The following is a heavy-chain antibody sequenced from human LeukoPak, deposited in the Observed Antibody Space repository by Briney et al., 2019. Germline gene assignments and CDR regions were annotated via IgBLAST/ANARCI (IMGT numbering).Heavy chain of an antibody. CDR3: ARPKIYCSGGSCYSGFYAFDI. CDR1: GYTFTSYA. D-gene: IGHD2-15*01. CDR2: INTNTGNP. Sequence: EASVKVSCKASGYTFTSYAMNWVRQAPGQGLEWMGWINTNTGNPTYAQGFTGRFVFSLDTSVSTAYLQISSLKAEDTAVYYCARPKIYCSGGSCYSGFYAFDIWGQGTMVTVSS. J-gene: IGHJ3*02. V-gene: IGHV7-4-1*02.